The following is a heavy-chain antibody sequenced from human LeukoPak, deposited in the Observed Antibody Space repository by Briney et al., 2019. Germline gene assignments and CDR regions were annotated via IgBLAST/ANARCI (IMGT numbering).Heavy chain of an antibody. CDR1: GFTFSSYA. V-gene: IGHV3-30*04. J-gene: IGHJ4*02. CDR3: ASRRGSNRPFDY. D-gene: IGHD1-26*01. Sequence: PGGSLRLSCAASGFTFSSYAMHWVRQAPGNGLEWVAVISYDGSNKYYADSVKGRFTISRDNAKNSLYLQMNSLTAEDSAVYYCASRRGSNRPFDYWGQGTLVTVSS. CDR2: ISYDGSNK.